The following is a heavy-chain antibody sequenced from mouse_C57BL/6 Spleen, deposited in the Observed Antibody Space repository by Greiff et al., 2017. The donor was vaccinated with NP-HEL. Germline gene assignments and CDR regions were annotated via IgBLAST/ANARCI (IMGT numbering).Heavy chain of an antibody. CDR1: GFTFNTYA. D-gene: IGHD2-2*01. CDR3: VRRSHYGYDGDWYFDV. CDR2: IRSKSSNYAT. J-gene: IGHJ1*03. V-gene: IGHV10-3*01. Sequence: EVQLVESGGGLVQPKGSLKLSCAASGFTFNTYAMHWVRQAPGKGLEWVARIRSKSSNYATYYADSVKDRFTISRDDSQSMLYLQMNNLKTEDTAMYYCVRRSHYGYDGDWYFDVWGTGTTVTVSS.